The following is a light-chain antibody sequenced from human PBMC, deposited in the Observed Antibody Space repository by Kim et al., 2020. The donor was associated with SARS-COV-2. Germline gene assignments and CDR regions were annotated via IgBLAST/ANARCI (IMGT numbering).Light chain of an antibody. CDR2: DAS. CDR1: QSVVSRF. J-gene: IGKJ2*01. CDR3: QLYGTPPYT. V-gene: IGKV3-20*01. Sequence: EIVLTQSPGTLSLSPGERATLSCRASQSVVSRFLAWFQQKPGQPPRLLIHDASSRATGIPDRFSGSGSGTDFTLTISRLETEDFAVYACQLYGTPPYTCAQGTKLEI.